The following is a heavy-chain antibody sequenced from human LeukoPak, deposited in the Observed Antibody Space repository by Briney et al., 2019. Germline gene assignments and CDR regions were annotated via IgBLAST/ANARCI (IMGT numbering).Heavy chain of an antibody. Sequence: GGSLRLSCAASGFTFSSYGMHWVRQAPGKGLEWVAFIRCDGSNKYYADSVKGRFTISRDNSKNTLYLQMNSLRAEDTAVYYCAKGPGGYYDSSGYEYYFDYWGQGTLVTVSS. D-gene: IGHD3-22*01. J-gene: IGHJ4*02. V-gene: IGHV3-30*02. CDR2: IRCDGSNK. CDR1: GFTFSSYG. CDR3: AKGPGGYYDSSGYEYYFDY.